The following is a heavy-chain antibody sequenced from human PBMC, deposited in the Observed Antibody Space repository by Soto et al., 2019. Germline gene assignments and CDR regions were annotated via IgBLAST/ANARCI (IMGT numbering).Heavy chain of an antibody. CDR2: ISAYNGNT. Sequence: ASVKVSCKASGYTFTSYGISWVRQAPGQGLEWMGWISAYNGNTNYAQKLQGRVTMTTDTSTSTAYMELRSLRSDDTAVYYCARDIVVVPAANYYYYYGMDVWGQGTTVTGSS. J-gene: IGHJ6*02. V-gene: IGHV1-18*01. D-gene: IGHD2-2*01. CDR3: ARDIVVVPAANYYYYYGMDV. CDR1: GYTFTSYG.